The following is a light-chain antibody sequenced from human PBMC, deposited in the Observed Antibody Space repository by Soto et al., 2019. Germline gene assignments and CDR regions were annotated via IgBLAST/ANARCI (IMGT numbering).Light chain of an antibody. CDR1: QSVSSN. CDR2: GAS. V-gene: IGKV3-15*01. J-gene: IGKJ3*01. CDR3: QQYNNWTPEIT. Sequence: EIVMTQSPATLSVSPGERATLSCRASQSVSSNLAWYQQKPVQAPRLLIYGASTRATVIPARFSGSGSGTEFTLTISSLRSEAFAVYFCQQYNNWTPEITFGPGTKVDIK.